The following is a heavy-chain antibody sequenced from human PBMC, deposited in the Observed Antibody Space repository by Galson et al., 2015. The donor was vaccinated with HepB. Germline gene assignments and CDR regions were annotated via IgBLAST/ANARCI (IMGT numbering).Heavy chain of an antibody. Sequence: ETLSLTCTVSGGSISGYYWSWIRQPAGKGLEWIGRIYTSGSTNYNPSLKSRVSMSVDTSNNQFSLKLSSVTAADTAVYFCAREDFGDFTVTTYYFDYWGQGTLVTVSS. D-gene: IGHD4-17*01. CDR2: IYTSGST. V-gene: IGHV4-4*07. CDR1: GGSISGYY. J-gene: IGHJ4*02. CDR3: AREDFGDFTVTTYYFDY.